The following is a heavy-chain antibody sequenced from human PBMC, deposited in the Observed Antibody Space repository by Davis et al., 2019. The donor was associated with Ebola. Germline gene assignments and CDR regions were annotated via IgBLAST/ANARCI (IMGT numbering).Heavy chain of an antibody. CDR2: INHSGST. V-gene: IGHV4-34*09. CDR3: ARPIVGATRGAFDI. CDR1: GGSFSGYY. Sequence: PSETLSLTCAVYGGSFSGYYWSWICQPPGKGLEWIGEINHSGSTNYNPSLKSRVTISVDTSKNQFSLKLSSVTAADTAVYYCARPIVGATRGAFDIWGQGTMVTVSS. D-gene: IGHD1-26*01. J-gene: IGHJ3*02.